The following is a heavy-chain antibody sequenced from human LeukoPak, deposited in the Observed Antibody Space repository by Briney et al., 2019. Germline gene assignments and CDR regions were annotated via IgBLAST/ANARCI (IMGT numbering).Heavy chain of an antibody. Sequence: ASVKVSCKASGYTFTGYYMHWVRQAPGQGLEWMGWINPNSGGTNYAQKLQGRVTMTRDTSISTAYMELSRLRSDDTAVYYCALLGIAVAGSYFDYWGQGTLVTVSS. CDR1: GYTFTGYY. D-gene: IGHD6-19*01. J-gene: IGHJ4*02. CDR3: ALLGIAVAGSYFDY. V-gene: IGHV1-2*02. CDR2: INPNSGGT.